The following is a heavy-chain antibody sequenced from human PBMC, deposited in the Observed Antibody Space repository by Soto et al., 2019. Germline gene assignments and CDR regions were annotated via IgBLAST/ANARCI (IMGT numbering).Heavy chain of an antibody. CDR2: ISGSGGST. CDR3: AKDRSSSWHLPWRFDP. Sequence: GSLRLSCAASGFTFSSYAMSWVRQAPGKGLEWVSAISGSGGSTYYADSVKGRFTISRDNSKNTLYLQMNSLRAEDTAVYYCAKDRSSSWHLPWRFDPWGQGTLVPVSS. D-gene: IGHD6-13*01. J-gene: IGHJ5*02. CDR1: GFTFSSYA. V-gene: IGHV3-23*01.